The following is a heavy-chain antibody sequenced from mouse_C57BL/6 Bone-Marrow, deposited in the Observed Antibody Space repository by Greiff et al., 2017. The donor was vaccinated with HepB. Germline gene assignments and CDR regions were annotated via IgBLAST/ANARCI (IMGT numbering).Heavy chain of an antibody. Sequence: VKLLESGAELVRPGASVTLSCKASGYTFTDYEMHWVKQSPVHGLEWIGAIDPETGGTAYNQKFKGKAILTADKSSSTAYMELRSLTSEDSAVYYCTRSRVPYYFDYWGQGTTLTVSS. V-gene: IGHV1-15*01. D-gene: IGHD3-1*01. CDR2: IDPETGGT. CDR1: GYTFTDYE. CDR3: TRSRVPYYFDY. J-gene: IGHJ2*01.